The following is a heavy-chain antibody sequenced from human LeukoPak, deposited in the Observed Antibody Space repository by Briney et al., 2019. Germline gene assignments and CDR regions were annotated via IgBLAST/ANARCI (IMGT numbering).Heavy chain of an antibody. J-gene: IGHJ5*02. V-gene: IGHV3-33*07. Sequence: GGSLRLSCAASGFTFNRYWMSWVRQAPGKGLEWVAVIRYDASDRYYADSVKGRFTISRDNSKNTLFLQMNSLRDDDTAVYYCVRGVDVRMFNYFDPWGQGTLVVVSS. CDR3: VRGVDVRMFNYFDP. D-gene: IGHD5-24*01. CDR2: IRYDASDR. CDR1: GFTFNRYW.